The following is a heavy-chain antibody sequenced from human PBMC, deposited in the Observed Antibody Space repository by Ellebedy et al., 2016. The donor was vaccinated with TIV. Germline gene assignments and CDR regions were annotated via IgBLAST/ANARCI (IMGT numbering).Heavy chain of an antibody. D-gene: IGHD6-6*01. V-gene: IGHV1-3*01. CDR3: ARDPSIAARPNWFDP. J-gene: IGHJ5*02. Sequence: KFQGRVTITRDTSASTAYMELSSLRSEDTAVYYCARDPSIAARPNWFDPWGQGTLVTVPS.